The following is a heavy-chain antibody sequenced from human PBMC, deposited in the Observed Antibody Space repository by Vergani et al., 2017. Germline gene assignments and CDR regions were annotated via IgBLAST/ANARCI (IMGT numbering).Heavy chain of an antibody. CDR1: GFTFIMHA. CDR3: AKVGRSEVAGTFGAFDI. Sequence: EVQLLESGGDLVQPGGSLRLSCAASGFTFIMHAMSWVRQAPGTGLEWVSTLSASDRRTHYADSVKGRFTISRDNSKNTLFLHMNSLRPEDTAVYYCAKVGRSEVAGTFGAFDIWGKGAMVTVSS. J-gene: IGHJ3*02. D-gene: IGHD6-19*01. CDR2: LSASDRRT. V-gene: IGHV3-23*01.